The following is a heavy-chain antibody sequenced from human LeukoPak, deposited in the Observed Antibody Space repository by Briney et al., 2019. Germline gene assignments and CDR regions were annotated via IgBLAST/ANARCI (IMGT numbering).Heavy chain of an antibody. D-gene: IGHD2/OR15-2a*01. J-gene: IGHJ4*02. V-gene: IGHV3-73*01. CDR3: TRHTKRNSD. CDR1: GFTFSDST. Sequence: GGSLRLSCAASGFTFSDSTIHWVRQASGKGLEWVGRIRTKPNTYATAYAASVKGRFTISRDDSKNTAYLQMNSLKTDDTAVYYCTRHTKRNSDWGQGTLVTVSS. CDR2: IRTKPNTYAT.